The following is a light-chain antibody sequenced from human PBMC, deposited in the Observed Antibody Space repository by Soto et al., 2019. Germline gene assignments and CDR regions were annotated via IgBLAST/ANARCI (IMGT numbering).Light chain of an antibody. Sequence: QSVLAQPASVSGSPGQSITIACTGTSSDVGGYKYVSWYQQHPGKAPKLMIYEVSNRPSGVSNRFSGSKSGNPASLTISGLHAEDEADYYCSSYSSSSTIVFGTGTKVTVL. CDR2: EVS. V-gene: IGLV2-14*01. CDR1: SSDVGGYKY. J-gene: IGLJ1*01. CDR3: SSYSSSSTIV.